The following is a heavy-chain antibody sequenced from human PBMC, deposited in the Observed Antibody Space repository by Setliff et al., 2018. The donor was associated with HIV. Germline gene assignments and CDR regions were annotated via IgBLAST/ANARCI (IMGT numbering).Heavy chain of an antibody. J-gene: IGHJ6*03. CDR1: GYTFSSFG. CDR3: TTVSVIIMGYDYYFYMDV. V-gene: IGHV1-18*01. D-gene: IGHD3-3*01. Sequence: ASVKVSCKASGYTFSSFGISWVRQAPGQGLEWMGWISAYNGNTKSAQNLQGRVTMTTDTSTSTAHMELNSLKTEDTALYYCTTVSVIIMGYDYYFYMDVWGKGTTVTVSS. CDR2: ISAYNGNT.